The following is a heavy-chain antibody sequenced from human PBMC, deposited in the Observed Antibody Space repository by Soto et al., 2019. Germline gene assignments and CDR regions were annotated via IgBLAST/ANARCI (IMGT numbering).Heavy chain of an antibody. V-gene: IGHV3-30-3*01. CDR1: GFTFSSYA. CDR2: ISYDGSNK. D-gene: IGHD3-9*01. J-gene: IGHJ6*02. CDR3: ARDLGRYFDWSLGSYYYYYYGMDV. Sequence: PGGSLRLSCAASGFTFSSYAMHWVRQAPGKGLEWVAVISYDGSNKYYADSVKGRFTISRDNSKNTLYLQMNSLRAEDTAVYYCARDLGRYFDWSLGSYYYYYYGMDVWGQGTTVTVSS.